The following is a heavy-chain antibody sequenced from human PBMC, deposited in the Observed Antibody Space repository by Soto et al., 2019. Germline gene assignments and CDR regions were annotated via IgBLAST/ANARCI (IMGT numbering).Heavy chain of an antibody. CDR1: GFTFGSYA. D-gene: IGHD2-21*01. J-gene: IGHJ5*02. CDR3: AKSPWSRGGHCES. CDR2: IYDRSDAT. Sequence: EVQLLESGGGLVQPGGSLRLSCAASGFTFGSYAMRWVRQAPGKGLEWVSAIYDRSDATAYADSVKGRLTISRDNSKNTLYLQMNSLRADDTAVYYCAKSPWSRGGHCESWGQGTLVTVSS. V-gene: IGHV3-23*01.